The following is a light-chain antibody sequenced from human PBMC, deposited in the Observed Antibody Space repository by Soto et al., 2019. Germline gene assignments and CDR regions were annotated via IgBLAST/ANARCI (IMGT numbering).Light chain of an antibody. CDR1: NSDVGAYNY. CDR3: SSYTTSSTRV. CDR2: DVS. Sequence: QSVLTQPASVSGSPGQSITISCTGTNSDVGAYNYVSWYQQHPGKVPKVMIYDVSNRPSGVSNRFSGSKSGNTASLTISGLQAEDEADYYCSSYTTSSTRVFGGGTKVTVL. V-gene: IGLV2-14*01. J-gene: IGLJ3*02.